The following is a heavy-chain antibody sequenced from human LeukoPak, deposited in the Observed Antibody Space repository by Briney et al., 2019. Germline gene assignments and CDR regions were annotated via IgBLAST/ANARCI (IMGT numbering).Heavy chain of an antibody. CDR3: ARDSSARGVVVPAAAGYYYYYGMDV. J-gene: IGHJ6*02. D-gene: IGHD2-2*01. V-gene: IGHV3-7*01. CDR1: GFTFSSYW. Sequence: PGGSLRLSCAASGFTFSSYWMSWVRQAPGKGLEWVANIKQDGSEKYYVDSVKGRFTISRDNAKNSLYLQMNSLSAEDTDVYYCARDSSARGVVVPAAAGYYYYYGMDVWGQGTTVTVSS. CDR2: IKQDGSEK.